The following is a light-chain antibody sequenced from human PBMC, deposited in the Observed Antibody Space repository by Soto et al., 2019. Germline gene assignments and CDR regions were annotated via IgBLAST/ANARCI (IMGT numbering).Light chain of an antibody. CDR3: SSYAGSSTLV. V-gene: IGLV2-14*01. J-gene: IGLJ1*01. CDR1: SSDVGGYKY. CDR2: DVS. Sequence: QSALTQPASVSGSPGQSVTISCTGTSSDVGGYKYVSWYQQHPGKAPKLMIYDVSNRPSGVSDRFSGSKSGNTASLTISGLHAEDEADYYCSSYAGSSTLVFGTGTKLTVL.